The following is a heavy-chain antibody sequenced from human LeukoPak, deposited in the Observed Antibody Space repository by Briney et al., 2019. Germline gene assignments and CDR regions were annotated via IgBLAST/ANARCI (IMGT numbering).Heavy chain of an antibody. D-gene: IGHD5-24*01. CDR3: ARAPLVLQYRWWFDP. CDR2: INWNGDSI. Sequence: GGSLRLSCAASGFTFDDYGMSWVRQAPGKGLEWVSGINWNGDSIGYADSVKGRFTISRDNAKNSLYLQMNSLRAEGTAVYHCARAPLVLQYRWWFDPWGQGTLVIVSS. CDR1: GFTFDDYG. J-gene: IGHJ5*02. V-gene: IGHV3-20*01.